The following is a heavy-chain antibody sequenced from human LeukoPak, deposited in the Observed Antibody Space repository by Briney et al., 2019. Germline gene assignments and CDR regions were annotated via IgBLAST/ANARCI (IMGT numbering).Heavy chain of an antibody. Sequence: SETLSLTCTVSGGSISSYYWSWIRHPPRQGLECIGYIYYSGSTNYSPPLKRQVTISVDTSKNQFSLKLSSVTAADTAVYYCARISSGYGIGYWGQGTLVTVSS. CDR1: GGSISSYY. V-gene: IGHV4-59*08. CDR3: ARISSGYGIGY. J-gene: IGHJ4*02. D-gene: IGHD5-12*01. CDR2: IYYSGST.